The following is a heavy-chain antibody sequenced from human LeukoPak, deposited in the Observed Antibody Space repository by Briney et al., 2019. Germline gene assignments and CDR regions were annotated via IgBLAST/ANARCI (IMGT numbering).Heavy chain of an antibody. CDR1: GYSFGSYW. Sequence: GESLKISCKGSGYSFGSYWIAWVRQMPGKGLEWMGIIYPGDSDTRYSPSFQGQVTISADKSIKTAYLQWSSLKASDTAMYYCASSTAVTTHYFDFWGQGALVTVSS. CDR2: IYPGDSDT. J-gene: IGHJ4*02. D-gene: IGHD4-11*01. V-gene: IGHV5-51*01. CDR3: ASSTAVTTHYFDF.